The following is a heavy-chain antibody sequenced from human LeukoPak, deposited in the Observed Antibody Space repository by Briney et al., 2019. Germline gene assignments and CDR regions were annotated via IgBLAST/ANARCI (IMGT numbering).Heavy chain of an antibody. D-gene: IGHD2-21*02. J-gene: IGHJ5*02. Sequence: PGGSLRPSCAASGFTFSNAWMSWVRQAPGKGLEWVGRIKSKTDGGTTDYAAPVKGRFTISRDDSKNTLYLQMNSLKTEDTAVYYCTTSPDCGGDCHPPWGQGTLVTVSS. CDR1: GFTFSNAW. CDR3: TTSPDCGGDCHPP. V-gene: IGHV3-15*01. CDR2: IKSKTDGGTT.